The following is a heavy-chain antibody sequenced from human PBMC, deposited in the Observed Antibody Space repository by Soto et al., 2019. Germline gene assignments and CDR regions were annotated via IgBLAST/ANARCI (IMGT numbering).Heavy chain of an antibody. V-gene: IGHV1-8*01. CDR2: MNPNSGNT. Sequence: QVQLVQSGAEVKKPGASVKVSRKASGYTFTSYDINWVRQATGQGLEWMGWMNPNSGNTGYAQKFQGRVTMTRNTSISTAYMELSSLRSEDTAVHYCARGRDYGAEIRRWYFDLWGRGTLVTVSS. CDR1: GYTFTSYD. J-gene: IGHJ2*01. CDR3: ARGRDYGAEIRRWYFDL. D-gene: IGHD4-17*01.